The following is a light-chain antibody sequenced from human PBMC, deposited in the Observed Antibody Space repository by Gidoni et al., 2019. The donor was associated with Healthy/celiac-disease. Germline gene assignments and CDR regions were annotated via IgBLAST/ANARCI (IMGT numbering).Light chain of an antibody. Sequence: IVMTQSPATLSGSPGERATLSCRASQSVSSNLAWYQQKPGQAPRLLIYGASTRATGIPARFSGSGSGTEFTLTISRLQSEDLAVYYCQQYNNWPWTFGQGTKVEIK. J-gene: IGKJ1*01. V-gene: IGKV3-15*01. CDR2: GAS. CDR3: QQYNNWPWT. CDR1: QSVSSN.